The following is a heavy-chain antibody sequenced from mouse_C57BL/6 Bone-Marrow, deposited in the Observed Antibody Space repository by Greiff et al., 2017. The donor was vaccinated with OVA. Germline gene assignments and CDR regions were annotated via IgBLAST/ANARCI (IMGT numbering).Heavy chain of an antibody. CDR2: IDPNSGGT. CDR1: GYTFTSYW. V-gene: IGHV1-72*01. CDR3: ALYDGYFPWFAY. Sequence: QVQLQQPGAELVKPGASVKLSCKASGYTFTSYWMHWVKQRPGRGLEWIGRIDPNSGGTKYNEKFKSKATLTVDKSSSTAYMQLSSLTSEDSAVYYCALYDGYFPWFAYWGQGTLVTVSA. J-gene: IGHJ3*01. D-gene: IGHD2-3*01.